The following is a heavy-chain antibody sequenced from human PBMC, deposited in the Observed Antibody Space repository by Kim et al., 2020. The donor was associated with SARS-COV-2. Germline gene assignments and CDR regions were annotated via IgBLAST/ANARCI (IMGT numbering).Heavy chain of an antibody. V-gene: IGHV3-23*01. CDR1: GFTFSSYA. Sequence: GGSLRLSCAASGFTFSSYAMSWVRQAPGKGLEWVSAISGSGGSTYYADSVKGRFTISRDNSKNTLYLQMNSLRAEDTAVYYCANFWYQQATKRYFDWLGGSYWGQGTLVTVSS. J-gene: IGHJ4*02. D-gene: IGHD3-9*01. CDR2: ISGSGGST. CDR3: ANFWYQQATKRYFDWLGGSY.